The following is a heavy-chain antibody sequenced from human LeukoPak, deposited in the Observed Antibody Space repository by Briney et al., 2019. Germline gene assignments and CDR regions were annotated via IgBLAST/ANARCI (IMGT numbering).Heavy chain of an antibody. CDR1: GFTFDDYA. CDR3: AKAYDSSGLDAFDI. D-gene: IGHD3-22*01. J-gene: IGHJ3*02. CDR2: ISWSSGSI. Sequence: PGGSLRLSCAASGFTFDDYAMHWVRQAPGKGLEWVSGISWSSGSIGYADSVKGRFTISRDNAKNSLYLQMNSLRAEDMALYYCAKAYDSSGLDAFDIWGQGTMVTVSS. V-gene: IGHV3-9*03.